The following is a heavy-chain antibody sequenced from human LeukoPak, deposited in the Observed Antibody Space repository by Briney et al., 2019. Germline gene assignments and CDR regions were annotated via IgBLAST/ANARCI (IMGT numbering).Heavy chain of an antibody. J-gene: IGHJ6*03. V-gene: IGHV1-69*05. CDR3: ARGKLGYYYYHMDA. D-gene: IGHD3-3*02. CDR1: GGTLSGYA. Sequence: GASVKVSCKASGGTLSGYAISWVRQAPGQGLEWMGGTIPIYGTPHSAQKFQGRVTITTDESTSTAFMDLSSLRSEDTAVYYCARGKLGYYYYHMDAWGKGTTVTVSS. CDR2: TIPIYGTP.